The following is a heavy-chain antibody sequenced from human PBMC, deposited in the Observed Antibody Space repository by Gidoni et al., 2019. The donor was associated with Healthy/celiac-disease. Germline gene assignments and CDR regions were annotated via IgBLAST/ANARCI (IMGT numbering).Heavy chain of an antibody. CDR3: ARDLYGYSYGYLDP. J-gene: IGHJ5*02. CDR1: GFTFSSYS. V-gene: IGHV3-21*01. D-gene: IGHD5-18*01. CDR2: ISSSSSYI. Sequence: EVQLVESGGGLVKHGGSLRLSCAASGFTFSSYSMNWVRQAPGKGLEWVSSISSSSSYIYYADSVKGRFTISRDNAKNSLYLQMNSLRAEDTAVYYCARDLYGYSYGYLDPWGQGTLVTVSS.